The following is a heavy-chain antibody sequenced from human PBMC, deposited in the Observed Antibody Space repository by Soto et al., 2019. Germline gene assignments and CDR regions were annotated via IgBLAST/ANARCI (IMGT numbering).Heavy chain of an antibody. D-gene: IGHD4-17*01. CDR2: ISSSSSYI. Sequence: EVQLVESGGGLVKPGGSLRLSCAASGFTFSSYRMNWVRQAPGKGLEWVSSISSSSSYIYYADSVKGRFTISRDNAKNSLYLQMNSLRAEDTAVYYCARDADDYGDSHFDYWGQGTLVTVSS. V-gene: IGHV3-21*01. J-gene: IGHJ4*02. CDR1: GFTFSSYR. CDR3: ARDADDYGDSHFDY.